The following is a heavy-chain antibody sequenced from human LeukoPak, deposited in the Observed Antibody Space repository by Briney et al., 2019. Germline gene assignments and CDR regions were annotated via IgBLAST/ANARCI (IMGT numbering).Heavy chain of an antibody. J-gene: IGHJ5*02. CDR3: ARGPLYCSGGSCTDWFDP. CDR1: GYTFTGYY. Sequence: ASVKVSCKASGYTFTGYYMHWVRQAPGQGLEWMGWINPNSGGTNYAQKFQGRVTMTRDTSISTAYMERSRLRSDDTAVYYCARGPLYCSGGSCTDWFDPWGQGTLVTVSS. D-gene: IGHD2-15*01. V-gene: IGHV1-2*02. CDR2: INPNSGGT.